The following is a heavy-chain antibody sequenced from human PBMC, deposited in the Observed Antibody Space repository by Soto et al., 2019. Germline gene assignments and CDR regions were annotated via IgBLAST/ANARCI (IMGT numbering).Heavy chain of an antibody. J-gene: IGHJ5*01. Sequence: SETLALTCTVSGGSISSYYWSWIRQPPGKGLEWIGYIYYSGSTNYNPSLKSRVTISVDTSKNQFSLKLSSVTAADTAVYYCGKGKSNAYCFYYSYYYNCLDFWGQGTLVTVSS. CDR1: GGSISSYY. CDR2: IYYSGST. V-gene: IGHV4-59*01. D-gene: IGHD3-10*01. CDR3: GKGKSNAYCFYYSYYYNCLDF.